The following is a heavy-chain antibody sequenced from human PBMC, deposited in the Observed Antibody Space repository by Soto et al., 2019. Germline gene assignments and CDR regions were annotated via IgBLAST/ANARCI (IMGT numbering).Heavy chain of an antibody. CDR3: AKALGYCSDTSCYGSNYYMDV. CDR2: IRGSGGGT. Sequence: EVQLLESGGGLVQPGGSLRLSCTASGFTFSDYAMSWVRQAPGKGLEWVSGIRGSGGGTYYAGSVKGRFTISRDNSKNTLYLQLNSLRAEDTAVYYCAKALGYCSDTSCYGSNYYMDVWGKGTTVTVSS. J-gene: IGHJ6*03. D-gene: IGHD2-2*01. V-gene: IGHV3-23*01. CDR1: GFTFSDYA.